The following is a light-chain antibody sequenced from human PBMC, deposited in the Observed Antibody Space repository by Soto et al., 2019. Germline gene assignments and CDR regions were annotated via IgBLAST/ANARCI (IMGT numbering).Light chain of an antibody. CDR2: DVT. J-gene: IGLJ1*01. CDR1: SSDVGGFEY. V-gene: IGLV2-14*01. Sequence: QSALSQPASVSGSPGQSITISCTGTSSDVGGFEYVSWYQHQPGKAPKLIIYDVTKRPSGVSNRFSGSKSGNTASLTISGIQDEDEGDYYCGSITRSSTSVFGNGTKVTVL. CDR3: GSITRSSTSV.